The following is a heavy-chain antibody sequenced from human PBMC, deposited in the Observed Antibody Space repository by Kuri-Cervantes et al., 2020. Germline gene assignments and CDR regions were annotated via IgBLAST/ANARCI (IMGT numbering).Heavy chain of an antibody. V-gene: IGHV4-30-2*01. D-gene: IGHD3-10*01. CDR1: GGSISSGGYS. J-gene: IGHJ5*02. Sequence: LRLSCAVSGGSISSGGYSWSWIRQPPGKGLEWIGYIYHSGSTYYNPSLKSRVTISVDRSKNQFSLKLSSVTAADTAVYYCARDRGGFYGSGSYYSLSAGWFDPWGQGTLVTVSS. CDR2: IYHSGST. CDR3: ARDRGGFYGSGSYYSLSAGWFDP.